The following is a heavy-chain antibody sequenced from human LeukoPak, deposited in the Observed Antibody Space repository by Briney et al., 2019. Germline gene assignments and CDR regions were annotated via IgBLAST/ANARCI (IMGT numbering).Heavy chain of an antibody. CDR2: ISSSGSTI. V-gene: IGHV3-48*03. CDR1: GFTFSSYE. CDR3: ARDEVSFDI. J-gene: IGHJ3*02. Sequence: GGSLRLSCAASGFTFSSYEMNWVRQAPGKGLEWVSYISSSGSTIYYAESVKGRFTISRDNAKNSLYLQMNSLRAEDTAVYYCARDEVSFDIWGHGTMVTVSS.